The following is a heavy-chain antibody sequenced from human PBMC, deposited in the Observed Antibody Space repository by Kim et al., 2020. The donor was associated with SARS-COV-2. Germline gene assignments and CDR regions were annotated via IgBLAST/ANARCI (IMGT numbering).Heavy chain of an antibody. J-gene: IGHJ4*02. V-gene: IGHV3-33*08. Sequence: GGSLRLSCAASGFTFSSYGMHWVRQAPGKGLEWVAVIWYDGSNKYYADSVKGRFTISRDNSKNTLYLQMNSLRAEDTAVYYCARQLGATGGTRGTFDYWGQGTLVTVSS. D-gene: IGHD1-26*01. CDR1: GFTFSSYG. CDR2: IWYDGSNK. CDR3: ARQLGATGGTRGTFDY.